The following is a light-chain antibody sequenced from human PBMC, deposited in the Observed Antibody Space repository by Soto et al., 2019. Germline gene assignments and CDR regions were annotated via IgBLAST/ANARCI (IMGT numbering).Light chain of an antibody. Sequence: DIQMTQSPSTXSGSVGDRVTITCRASQTISSWLAWYQQKPGKAPKLLIYKASTLKSGVPSRFSGSGSGTEFTLTISSLQPDDFATYYCQHYSVYWTFGQGTKV. V-gene: IGKV1-5*03. CDR2: KAS. CDR1: QTISSW. J-gene: IGKJ1*01. CDR3: QHYSVYWT.